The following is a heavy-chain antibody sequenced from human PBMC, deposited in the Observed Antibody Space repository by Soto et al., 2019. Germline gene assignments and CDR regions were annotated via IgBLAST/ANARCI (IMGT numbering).Heavy chain of an antibody. CDR3: ARXGDRAHSGNPYYFDY. CDR2: IYYSGST. V-gene: IGHV4-59*01. CDR1: GGSISSYY. J-gene: IGHJ4*02. Sequence: PSETLSLTCTVSGGSISSYYWSWIRQPPGKGLEWIGYIYYSGSTNYNPSLKSRVTISVDTSKNQFSLKLSSVTAADTAVYYCARXGDRAHSGNPYYFDYWGQGTLVTVSS. D-gene: IGHD1-26*01.